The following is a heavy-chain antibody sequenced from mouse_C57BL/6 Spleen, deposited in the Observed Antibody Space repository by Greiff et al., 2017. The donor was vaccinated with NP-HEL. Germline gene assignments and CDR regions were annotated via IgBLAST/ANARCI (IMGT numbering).Heavy chain of an antibody. CDR3: ARWITAVVAPYYYAMDY. J-gene: IGHJ4*01. D-gene: IGHD1-1*01. CDR2: IYPGSGST. Sequence: VQLQQSGAELVKPGASVKMSCKASGYTFTSYWITWVKQRPGQGLEWIGDIYPGSGSTNYNEKFKSKATLTVDTSSSTAYMQLSSLTSEDSSVLYGARWITAVVAPYYYAMDYWGQGTSVTVSS. V-gene: IGHV1-55*01. CDR1: GYTFTSYW.